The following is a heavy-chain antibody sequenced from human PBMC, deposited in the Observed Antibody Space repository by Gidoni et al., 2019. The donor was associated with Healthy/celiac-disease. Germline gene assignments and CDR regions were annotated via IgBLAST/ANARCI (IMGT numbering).Heavy chain of an antibody. Sequence: LVWVSRINSDGSSTSYADSVKGRFTISRDNAKNTLYLQMNSLRAEDTAVYYCESQYSGSYSNWGQGTLVTVSS. D-gene: IGHD1-26*01. CDR3: ESQYSGSYSN. V-gene: IGHV3-74*01. CDR2: INSDGSST. J-gene: IGHJ4*02.